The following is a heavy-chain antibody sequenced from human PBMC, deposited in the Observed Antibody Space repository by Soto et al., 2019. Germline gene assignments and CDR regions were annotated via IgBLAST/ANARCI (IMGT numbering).Heavy chain of an antibody. CDR3: ARSYRKSGYIGSWVFDS. Sequence: QVQLQESGPGLVKPSQTLSLIGTVSGGSINSDGYYWSWIRQHPGKGLEWIGYIDYSGSTYYNPLLRSRVTISACASENQFALKLSSVTAADTAVYSCARSYRKSGYIGSWVFDSSGQATLGNVYS. CDR1: GGSINSDGYY. CDR2: IDYSGST. V-gene: IGHV4-31*03. J-gene: IGHJ4*02. D-gene: IGHD6-13*01.